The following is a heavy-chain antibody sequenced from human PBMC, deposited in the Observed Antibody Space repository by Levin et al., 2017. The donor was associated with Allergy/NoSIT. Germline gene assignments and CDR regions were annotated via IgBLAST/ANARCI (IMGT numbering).Heavy chain of an antibody. CDR3: ARFQTVTTLSDYYYYGMDV. V-gene: IGHV1-18*01. J-gene: IGHJ6*02. CDR1: GYTFTSYG. Sequence: GESLKISCKASGYTFTSYGISWVRQAPGQGLEWMGWISAYNGNTNYAQKLQGRVTMTTDTSTSTAYMELRSLRSDDTAVYYCARFQTVTTLSDYYYYGMDVWGQGTTVTVSS. CDR2: ISAYNGNT. D-gene: IGHD4-11*01.